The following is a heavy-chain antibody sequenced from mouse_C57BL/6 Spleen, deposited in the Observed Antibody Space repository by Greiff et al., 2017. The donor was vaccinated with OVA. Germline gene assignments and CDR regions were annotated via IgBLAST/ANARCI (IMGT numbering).Heavy chain of an antibody. CDR2: ISSGSSTI. V-gene: IGHV5-17*01. J-gene: IGHJ2*01. D-gene: IGHD1-1*01. Sequence: EVMLVESGGGLVKPGGSLKLSCAASGFTFSDYGMHWVRQAPEKGLEWVAYISSGSSTIYYADTVKGRFTISRDNAKNTLFLHMTSLRSEDTDMYYCARGYYGSSPDYWGQGTTLTVSS. CDR1: GFTFSDYG. CDR3: ARGYYGSSPDY.